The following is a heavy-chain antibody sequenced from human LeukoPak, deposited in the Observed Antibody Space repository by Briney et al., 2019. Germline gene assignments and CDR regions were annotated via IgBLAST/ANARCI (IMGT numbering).Heavy chain of an antibody. CDR1: GGTFSSYA. Sequence: SVEVSCKASGGTFSSYAISWVRQAPGQGLEWMGGIIPIFGTANYAQKFQGRVTITADESTSTAYMELSSLRSEDTAVYYCARGGGYDYYYYYMDVWGKGTTVTVSS. CDR2: IIPIFGTA. D-gene: IGHD5-12*01. CDR3: ARGGGYDYYYYYMDV. J-gene: IGHJ6*03. V-gene: IGHV1-69*13.